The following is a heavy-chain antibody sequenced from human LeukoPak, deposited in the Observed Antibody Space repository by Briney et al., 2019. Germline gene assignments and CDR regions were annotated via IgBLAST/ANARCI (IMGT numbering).Heavy chain of an antibody. Sequence: GGSLRLSCAASGFSFTNYAMTWVRQAPGKGLEWVSAISGSVGSTSYADGVRGRFTVSRDNSKNTAYLQMNSLKTEDTAVYYCTVGTALAQWGQGTMVTVSS. V-gene: IGHV3-23*01. J-gene: IGHJ3*01. CDR1: GFSFTNYA. D-gene: IGHD3-3*02. CDR3: TVGTALAQ. CDR2: ISGSVGST.